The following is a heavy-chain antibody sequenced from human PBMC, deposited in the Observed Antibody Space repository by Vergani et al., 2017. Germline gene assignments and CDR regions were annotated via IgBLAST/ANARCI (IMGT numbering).Heavy chain of an antibody. J-gene: IGHJ6*03. CDR1: GFPVSSNY. V-gene: IGHV3-53*01. CDR3: ARDDCSSTSCPHYMDV. Sequence: EVQLVESGGGLIQPGGSLRLSCAASGFPVSSNYMSWVRQAPGKGLEWVSVIYSGGSTYYADSVKGRFTISRDNSKNTLYLQMNSLRAEDTAVYYCARDDCSSTSCPHYMDVWGKGTTVTVSS. CDR2: IYSGGST. D-gene: IGHD2-2*01.